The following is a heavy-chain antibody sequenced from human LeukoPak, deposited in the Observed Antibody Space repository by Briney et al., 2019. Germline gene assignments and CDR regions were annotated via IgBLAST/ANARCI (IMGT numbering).Heavy chain of an antibody. Sequence: SETLSLTCTVSGGSISRSTYYWGWIRQPPGKGLEWIGNINHSGSTNYNPSLKSRVTISVDKSKNQFSLKLSSVTAADTAVYYCARGSIMVRGPPDYWGQGTLVTVSS. J-gene: IGHJ4*02. D-gene: IGHD3-10*01. V-gene: IGHV4-39*07. CDR1: GGSISRSTYY. CDR2: INHSGST. CDR3: ARGSIMVRGPPDY.